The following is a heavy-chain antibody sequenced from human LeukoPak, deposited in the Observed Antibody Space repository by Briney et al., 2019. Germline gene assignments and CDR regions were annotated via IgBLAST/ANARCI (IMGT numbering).Heavy chain of an antibody. CDR2: IRSKANSYAT. Sequence: GGSLRLSCAASGFTFSGSAMHWVRQASGKGLEWVGRIRSKANSYATAYAASVKGRFTISRDDSKNTAYLQTNSLKTEDTAVYYCTSTYSSSSGADYWGQGTLVTVSS. CDR3: TSTYSSSSGADY. D-gene: IGHD6-6*01. CDR1: GFTFSGSA. V-gene: IGHV3-73*01. J-gene: IGHJ4*02.